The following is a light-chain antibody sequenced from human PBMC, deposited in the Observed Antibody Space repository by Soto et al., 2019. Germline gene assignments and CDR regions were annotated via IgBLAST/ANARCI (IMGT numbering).Light chain of an antibody. Sequence: QSVLTQSSSASGSLGSSVRLTCTLSSGHSNYIISGHQQQPGEAPRYLMKLQGSGRYNTGYAVPDRFSGSSSGADRYLTVSNLQSEDDADYYCEILDSYTHVFGTGTKVTVL. CDR3: EILDSYTHV. V-gene: IGLV4-60*03. CDR2: LQGSGRY. J-gene: IGLJ1*01. CDR1: SGHSNYI.